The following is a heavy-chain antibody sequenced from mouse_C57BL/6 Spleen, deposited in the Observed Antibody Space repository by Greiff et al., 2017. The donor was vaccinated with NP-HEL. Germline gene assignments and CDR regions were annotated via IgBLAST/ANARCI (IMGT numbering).Heavy chain of an antibody. CDR3: ARRGDRENYFDY. CDR1: GFTFSSYG. Sequence: EVHLVESGGDLVKPGGSLKLSCAASGFTFSSYGMSWVRQTPDKRLEWVATISSGGSYTYYPDSVKGRFTISRDNAKNNLYLQMSSLKSEDTAMYDWARRGDRENYFDYWGQGTTLTVSS. V-gene: IGHV5-6*01. D-gene: IGHD3-3*01. CDR2: ISSGGSYT. J-gene: IGHJ2*01.